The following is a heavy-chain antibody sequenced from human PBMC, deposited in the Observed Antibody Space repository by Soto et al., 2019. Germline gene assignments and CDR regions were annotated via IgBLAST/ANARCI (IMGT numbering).Heavy chain of an antibody. CDR2: INAGNGNT. D-gene: IGHD6-13*01. J-gene: IGHJ6*02. V-gene: IGHV1-3*01. CDR1: GYTFTSYP. Sequence: GASVKVSCKASGYTFTSYPMHWVRQAPGQRLEWMGWINAGNGNTKYSQKFQGRVTITRDTSASTAYMELSSLRSEDTAVYYCVRDLPSSTWPYYYYGMDVWGQGTTVTVSS. CDR3: VRDLPSSTWPYYYYGMDV.